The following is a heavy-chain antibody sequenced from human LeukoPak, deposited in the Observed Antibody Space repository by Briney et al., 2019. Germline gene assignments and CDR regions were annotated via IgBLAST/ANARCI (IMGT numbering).Heavy chain of an antibody. Sequence: PGGSLRLSCAVSGFPFSIYEMNWFRQAPGKGLEWVSNIGSSGAAIYYADSVRGRFTISRDNAKNSLYLQMNSLRAEDTAVYYCALLAVASDFDYWGQGALVTVSS. V-gene: IGHV3-48*03. D-gene: IGHD6-19*01. CDR3: ALLAVASDFDY. CDR1: GFPFSIYE. CDR2: IGSSGAAI. J-gene: IGHJ4*02.